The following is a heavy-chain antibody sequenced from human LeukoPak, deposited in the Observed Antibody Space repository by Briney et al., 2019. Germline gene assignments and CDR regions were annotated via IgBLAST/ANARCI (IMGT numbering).Heavy chain of an antibody. CDR2: IWRGGNYK. V-gene: IGHV3-33*01. J-gene: IGHJ5*02. CDR1: GFNFRTHA. D-gene: IGHD6-25*01. CDR3: VTDPPDSGWAFWS. Sequence: PGRSLTLSCSASGFNFRTHAMHWVRQAPGKGLEWVAMIWRGGNYKFYADPLEGRSTISRDDSRSTLSLQIHSLRVEDTAVYYCVTDPPDSGWAFWSWGQGALVTVSS.